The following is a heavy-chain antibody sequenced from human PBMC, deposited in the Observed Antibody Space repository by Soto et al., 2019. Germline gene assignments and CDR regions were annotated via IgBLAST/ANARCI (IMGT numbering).Heavy chain of an antibody. CDR2: IIPIFGTA. CDR3: ARSPDLRGKYYGTEDGWFDP. D-gene: IGHD3-10*01. J-gene: IGHJ5*02. Sequence: SVKVSCKASGGTFRSYAISWGRQATGQGLEWMGGIIPIFGTANYAQKFQGRVTITADESTSTAYMELSSLRSEDTAVYYCARSPDLRGKYYGTEDGWFDPWGQGTLVTVSS. CDR1: GGTFRSYA. V-gene: IGHV1-69*13.